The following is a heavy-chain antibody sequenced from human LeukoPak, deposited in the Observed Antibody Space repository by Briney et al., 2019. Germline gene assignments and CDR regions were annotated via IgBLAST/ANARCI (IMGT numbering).Heavy chain of an antibody. CDR2: IYHSGST. V-gene: IGHV4-38-2*01. J-gene: IGHJ4*02. CDR3: ARHSHHVTYYDFWSGYYTEGFDY. Sequence: SETLSLTCAVPGYSISSGYYWGWIRQPPGEGLEWIGSIYHSGSTYYKPSLKSRVTISVDTSKNQFSLKLSSVTAADTAVYYCARHSHHVTYYDFWSGYYTEGFDYWGQGTLVTVSS. D-gene: IGHD3-3*01. CDR1: GYSISSGYY.